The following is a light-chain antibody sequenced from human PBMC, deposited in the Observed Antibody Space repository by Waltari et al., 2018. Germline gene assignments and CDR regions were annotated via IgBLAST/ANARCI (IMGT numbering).Light chain of an antibody. CDR2: KAS. J-gene: IGKJ1*01. Sequence: DIQMTQFPSTLSASVGDRVTITCRASQSVSSWWAWYQQKPGKAPKLLIYKASTLEGGVPSRFSGSGSGTEFTLTISSLQPDDFATYYCQQYNTYSTFGQGTKVDIK. V-gene: IGKV1-5*03. CDR3: QQYNTYST. CDR1: QSVSSW.